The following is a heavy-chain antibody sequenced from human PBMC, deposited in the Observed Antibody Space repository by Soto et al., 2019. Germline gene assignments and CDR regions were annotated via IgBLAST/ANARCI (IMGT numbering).Heavy chain of an antibody. D-gene: IGHD3-22*01. J-gene: IGHJ4*02. CDR3: ARNKYYYDSSERCLDY. Sequence: ASVKVSCKASGYTFTSYYMHWVRQAPGQGLEWMGIINPSGGSTSYAQKFQGRVTMTRDTSTSTVYMELSSLRSEDTAVYYCARNKYYYDSSERCLDYWGQGTLVTVSS. V-gene: IGHV1-46*01. CDR1: GYTFTSYY. CDR2: INPSGGST.